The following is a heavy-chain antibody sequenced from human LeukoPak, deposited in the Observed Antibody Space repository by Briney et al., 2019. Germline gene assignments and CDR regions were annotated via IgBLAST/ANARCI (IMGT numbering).Heavy chain of an antibody. CDR1: GDSLNTNTW. CDR2: IFHSGST. V-gene: IGHV4-4*02. CDR3: ARGTYYDYVRGSYRYTSFDY. J-gene: IGHJ4*02. Sequence: SETLSLTCAVSGDSLNTNTWWSWVRQPPGKGPEWTGEIFHSGSTNYHPSLKSRVTISVDTSKNQFSLKLSSVTAADTAVYYCARGTYYDYVRGSYRYTSFDYWGQGTLVTVSS. D-gene: IGHD3-16*02.